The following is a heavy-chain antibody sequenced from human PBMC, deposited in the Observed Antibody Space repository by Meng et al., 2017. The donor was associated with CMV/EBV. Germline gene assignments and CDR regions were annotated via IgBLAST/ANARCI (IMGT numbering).Heavy chain of an antibody. CDR2: IIPIFGTA. D-gene: IGHD3-22*01. Sequence: SVKVSCKAAGGNFVTYAISWVRQAPGQGLEWMGGIIPIFGTASFAQKFQGRVTITTDESTAYMELSSLRSEDAAVYYCARTRYDSSGYDAYYYYAMDVWGQGTTVTVSS. V-gene: IGHV1-69*05. CDR1: GGNFVTYA. CDR3: ARTRYDSSGYDAYYYYAMDV. J-gene: IGHJ6*02.